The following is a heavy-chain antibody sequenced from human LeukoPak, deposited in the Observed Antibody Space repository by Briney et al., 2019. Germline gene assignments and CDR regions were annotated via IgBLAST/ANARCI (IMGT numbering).Heavy chain of an antibody. D-gene: IGHD3-22*01. CDR1: GGSFSDYF. J-gene: IGHJ4*02. CDR3: VTYYYGSSAPKRNY. CDR2: ISHSGST. V-gene: IGHV4-34*01. Sequence: SETLSLTCAVYGGSFSDYFWSWIRQPPGKGLEWIGEISHSGSTTHNPSLRSRVTISGDTSKKQFSLKLSSVTAADTAVYYCVTYYYGSSAPKRNYWGQGILVTVSS.